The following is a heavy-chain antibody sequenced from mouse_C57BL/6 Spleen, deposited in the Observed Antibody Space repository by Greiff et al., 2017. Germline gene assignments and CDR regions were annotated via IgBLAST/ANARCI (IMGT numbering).Heavy chain of an antibody. CDR2: IDPANGNT. CDR1: GFNIKNTY. J-gene: IGHJ3*01. Sequence: EVQLQQSVAELVRPGASVKLSCTASGFNIKNTYMHWVKQRPEQGLEWIGRIDPANGNTKYAPKFQGKATVTADTSSNTAYLQLSSLTTEDTAIYSCVAGNYYGSSYGFAYWGQGTLVTVSA. D-gene: IGHD1-1*01. V-gene: IGHV14-3*01. CDR3: VAGNYYGSSYGFAY.